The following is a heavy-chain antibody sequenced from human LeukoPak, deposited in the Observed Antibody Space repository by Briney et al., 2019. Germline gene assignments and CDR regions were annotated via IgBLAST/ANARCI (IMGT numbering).Heavy chain of an antibody. J-gene: IGHJ5*02. CDR2: VYPDDSDT. D-gene: IGHD1-14*01. Sequence: GESLKISCNTSGYNFTTYWIGWVRQMPGTGLEWVGAVYPDDSDTRYGPSFQGQVDTSADRSIRTAYLQWNTLRTADTAMYHCVRQQGAGGTINHFDPGGQGTRVSVSS. V-gene: IGHV5-51*01. CDR1: GYNFTTYW. CDR3: VRQQGAGGTINHFDP.